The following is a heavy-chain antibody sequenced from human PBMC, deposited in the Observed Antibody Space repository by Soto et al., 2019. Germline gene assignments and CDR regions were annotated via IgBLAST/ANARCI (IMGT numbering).Heavy chain of an antibody. D-gene: IGHD3-22*01. CDR3: ARVDSSGSYFDY. V-gene: IGHV4-61*01. CDR2: INYTGST. CDR1: GGSVSGGSYF. J-gene: IGHJ4*02. Sequence: PSETLSLTCTVSGGSVSGGSYFWSWIRQPPGKGLEWIAYINYTGSTNYNPSLKSRVTLSADTSKNQFSLKLISVTAADTAMYYCARVDSSGSYFDYWGQGTLVTVS.